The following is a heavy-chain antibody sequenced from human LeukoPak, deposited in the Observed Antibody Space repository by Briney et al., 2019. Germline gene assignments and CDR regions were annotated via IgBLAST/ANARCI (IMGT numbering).Heavy chain of an antibody. V-gene: IGHV3-23*01. CDR3: AKAEGYDILTGLDY. Sequence: GGSLRLSCATSGFTFSSYAMSWVRQAPGKGLEGVSGIGASGGSTYYADSVKGRFTISRDNSKNTLYLQMNSLRTEDTSVYYCAKAEGYDILTGLDYWGQGTLVTVSS. CDR2: IGASGGST. CDR1: GFTFSSYA. J-gene: IGHJ4*02. D-gene: IGHD3-9*01.